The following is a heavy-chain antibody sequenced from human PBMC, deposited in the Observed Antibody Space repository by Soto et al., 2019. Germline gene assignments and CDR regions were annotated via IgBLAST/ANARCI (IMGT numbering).Heavy chain of an antibody. V-gene: IGHV1-46*01. CDR2: INPSGGST. J-gene: IGHJ5*02. Sequence: ASVKVSCKASGYTFTSYYMHWVRQAPGQGLEWMGIINPSGGSTIYAQKFQCRVTMTRDTSTSTVYMELSSLRSEDTAVYYCAREPYYDILTGPNNWFDPWGQGTLVTVSS. CDR1: GYTFTSYY. D-gene: IGHD3-9*01. CDR3: AREPYYDILTGPNNWFDP.